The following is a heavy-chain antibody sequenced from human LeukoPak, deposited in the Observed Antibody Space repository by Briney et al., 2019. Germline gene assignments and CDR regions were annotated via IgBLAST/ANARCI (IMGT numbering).Heavy chain of an antibody. J-gene: IGHJ5*02. Sequence: ASVKVSCKSFGFTFTDHYIHWVRQAPGQGLEWMGYIGPHSTFTSSPQEFQGRVTMTRDTSMTTAYMELTRLRSDDTAVYYCARVAVNWFDPWGQGTLVTVSS. D-gene: IGHD2-15*01. CDR3: ARVAVNWFDP. CDR1: GFTFTDHY. CDR2: IGPHSTFT. V-gene: IGHV1-2*02.